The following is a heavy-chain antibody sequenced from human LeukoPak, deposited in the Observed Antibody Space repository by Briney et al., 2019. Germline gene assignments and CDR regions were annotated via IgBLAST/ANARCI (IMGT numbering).Heavy chain of an antibody. CDR3: ARRIAAAGTNYFDY. V-gene: IGHV2-70*11. D-gene: IGHD6-13*01. CDR2: IDWDDDK. CDR1: GFSLSTSGMC. J-gene: IGHJ4*02. Sequence: SGPTLVYPTQTLTLTCTFSGFSLSTSGMCVSWIRQPPGKALEWLARIDWDDDKYYSTSLRTRLTISKDTSKNQVVLTMTNMDPVDTATYYCARRIAAAGTNYFDYWGQGTLVTVSS.